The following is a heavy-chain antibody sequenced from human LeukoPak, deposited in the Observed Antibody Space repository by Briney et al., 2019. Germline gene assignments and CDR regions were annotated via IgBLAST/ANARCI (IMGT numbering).Heavy chain of an antibody. CDR3: ARALKLLYWFDP. CDR2: INPNSGGT. Sequence: ASVKVSCKASGYTFTGYYMHWVRQAPGQGLEWMGWINPNSGGTNYAQKFQGRVTMTRDTSISTAYMELSRLRSDDTAVYYCARALKLLYWFDPCGQGTLVTVSS. CDR1: GYTFTGYY. J-gene: IGHJ5*02. V-gene: IGHV1-2*02. D-gene: IGHD3-10*01.